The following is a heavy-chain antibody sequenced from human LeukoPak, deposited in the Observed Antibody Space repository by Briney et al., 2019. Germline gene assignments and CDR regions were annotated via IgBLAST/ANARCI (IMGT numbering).Heavy chain of an antibody. Sequence: GASLRLSCAASGFTFSSYAMSWVRQAPGKGLEWVAVIYYDGRNEYYTDSVKGRFTISRDNSKNTLSLQMNSLRVEDTAVYYCARTSGSYYTPELWGQGTLVTVSS. CDR2: IYYDGRNE. CDR1: GFTFSSYA. V-gene: IGHV3-33*08. J-gene: IGHJ4*02. D-gene: IGHD3-10*01. CDR3: ARTSGSYYTPEL.